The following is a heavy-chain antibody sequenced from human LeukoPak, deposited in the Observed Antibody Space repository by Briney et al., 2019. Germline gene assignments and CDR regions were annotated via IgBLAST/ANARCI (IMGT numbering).Heavy chain of an antibody. Sequence: PGRSLRLSCAASGFPFSHYGIHWVRQPPGKGLEWVAVIWSDGSHKYYADSVKGRFTISRDNSKNTLYLQMNSLRAEDTAVYSCARASGPFDYWGQGILVTVSS. J-gene: IGHJ4*02. V-gene: IGHV3-33*01. CDR1: GFPFSHYG. D-gene: IGHD3-10*01. CDR2: IWSDGSHK. CDR3: ARASGPFDY.